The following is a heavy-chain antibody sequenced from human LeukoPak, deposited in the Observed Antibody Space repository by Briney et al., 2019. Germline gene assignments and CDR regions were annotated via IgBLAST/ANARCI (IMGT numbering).Heavy chain of an antibody. CDR3: ARANSSGWYASQNYYYYGMDV. CDR2: IIPIFGTA. Sequence: SVKVSCKASGGTFSSYAISWARQAPGQGLEWMGGIIPIFGTANYAQKFQGRVTITADESTSTAYMELSSLRSEDTAVYYCARANSSGWYASQNYYYYGMDVWGQGTTVTVSS. CDR1: GGTFSSYA. J-gene: IGHJ6*02. D-gene: IGHD6-19*01. V-gene: IGHV1-69*13.